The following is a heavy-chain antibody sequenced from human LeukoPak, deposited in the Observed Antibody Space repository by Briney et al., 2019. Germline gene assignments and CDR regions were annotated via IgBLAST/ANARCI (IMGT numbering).Heavy chain of an antibody. CDR1: GFTFSSYW. V-gene: IGHV3-7*01. D-gene: IGHD2-2*01. CDR2: IKQDGSEK. J-gene: IGHJ6*02. CDR3: ARDGDIVVVPAAIGYYGMDV. Sequence: GGSLRLSCAASGFTFSSYWMSWVRQAPGKGLEWVANIKQDGSEKYYVDSVKGRFTISRDNAKNSLYLQMNSLRAEDTAVYYCARDGDIVVVPAAIGYYGMDVWGQGTTVTVSS.